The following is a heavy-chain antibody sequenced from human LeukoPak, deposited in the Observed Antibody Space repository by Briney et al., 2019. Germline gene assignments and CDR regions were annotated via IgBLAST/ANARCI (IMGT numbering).Heavy chain of an antibody. J-gene: IGHJ5*02. CDR2: IIPIFGTA. V-gene: IGHV1-69*01. CDR3: ARAFDLGATGNWSDP. D-gene: IGHD1-26*01. Sequence: SSVKVSCKASGGTFSSYAISWVRQAPGQGLEWMVGIIPIFGTANYAQKFQGRVTITADESTSTAYMELSSLRSEDTAVYYCARAFDLGATGNWSDPWGQGTLVTVSS. CDR1: GGTFSSYA.